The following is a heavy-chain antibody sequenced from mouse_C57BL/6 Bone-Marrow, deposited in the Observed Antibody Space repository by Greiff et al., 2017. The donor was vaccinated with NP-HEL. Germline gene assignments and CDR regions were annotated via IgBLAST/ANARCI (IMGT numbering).Heavy chain of an antibody. Sequence: QVQLQQSGAELVMPGASVKLSCKASGYTFTSYWMHWVKQRPGQGLEWIGEIDPSDSYTNYNQKFKGKSTLTVDKSSSTAYMQLSSLTSEDSAVYYCARGVYYGSSFFAYWGQGTLVTVSA. J-gene: IGHJ3*01. CDR2: IDPSDSYT. CDR1: GYTFTSYW. V-gene: IGHV1-69*01. D-gene: IGHD1-1*01. CDR3: ARGVYYGSSFFAY.